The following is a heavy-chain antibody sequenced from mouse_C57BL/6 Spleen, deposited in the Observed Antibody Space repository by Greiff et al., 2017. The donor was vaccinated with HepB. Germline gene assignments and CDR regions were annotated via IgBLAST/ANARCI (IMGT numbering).Heavy chain of an antibody. CDR2: IYWDDDK. J-gene: IGHJ3*01. V-gene: IGHV8-12*01. CDR1: GFSLSTSGMG. D-gene: IGHD1-2*01. CDR3: AHGYLYDGAWFAY. Sequence: QVTLKESGPGILQSSQTLSLTCSFSGFSLSTSGMGVSWIRQPSGKGLEWLAHIYWDDDKRYNPSLKSRLTISKDTSRNQVFLKITSVDTADTATYYCAHGYLYDGAWFAYWGQGTLVTVSA.